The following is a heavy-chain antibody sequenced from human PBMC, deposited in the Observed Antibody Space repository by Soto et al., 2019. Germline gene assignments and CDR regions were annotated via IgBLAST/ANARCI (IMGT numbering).Heavy chain of an antibody. CDR1: GFTFSSYG. CDR2: ISYDGSNK. V-gene: IGHV3-30*18. CDR3: AKGIHSSGGYVFDP. J-gene: IGHJ5*02. D-gene: IGHD6-19*01. Sequence: QVQLVESGGGVVQPGRSLRLSCAASGFTFSSYGMHWVRQAPGKGLEWVAVISYDGSNKYYADSVKGRFTISRDNSKNTLYLQMNSLRAEDTAVYYCAKGIHSSGGYVFDPWGQGTLVTVSS.